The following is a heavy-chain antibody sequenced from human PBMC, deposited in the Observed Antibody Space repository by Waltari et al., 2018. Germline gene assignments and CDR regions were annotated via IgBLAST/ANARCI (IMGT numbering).Heavy chain of an antibody. J-gene: IGHJ4*02. V-gene: IGHV3-49*04. D-gene: IGHD4-17*01. CDR1: GFTFRDYG. Sequence: LIESGGGLVQPGRSLRLSCRVSGFTFRDYGMSWGRQAPGKGMEWVGFIRNRVYGGKTEYAASVRGRFSISRDDSKGIVYLQMNSLKTEDTAVYYCTRDLASTYGDALDYWGQGVLVTVSS. CDR2: IRNRVYGGKT. CDR3: TRDLASTYGDALDY.